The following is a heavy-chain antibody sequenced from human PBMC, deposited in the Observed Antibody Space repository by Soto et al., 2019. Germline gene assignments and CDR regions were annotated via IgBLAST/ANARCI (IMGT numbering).Heavy chain of an antibody. CDR1: GYTFTSYG. J-gene: IGHJ4*02. D-gene: IGHD2-15*01. CDR2: ISAYNGNT. V-gene: IGHV1-18*01. Sequence: QVQLVQSGAEVKKPGASVKVSCKASGYTFTSYGISWVRQASGQGLEWMGWISAYNGNTNYAQKLQGRVTMTTDTSTSTAYMELRSLRSDDTAVYYCARDRRRLFLGYCIGGSCDERYFDYWGQGTLVTVSS. CDR3: ARDRRRLFLGYCIGGSCDERYFDY.